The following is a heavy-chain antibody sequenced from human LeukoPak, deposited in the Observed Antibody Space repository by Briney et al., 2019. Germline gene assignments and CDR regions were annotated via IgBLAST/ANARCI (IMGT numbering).Heavy chain of an antibody. CDR1: GFTFSSYA. CDR2: ISGSGGST. V-gene: IGHV3-23*01. J-gene: IGHJ4*02. CDR3: AKKRGLSSSSWYFDY. D-gene: IGHD6-13*01. Sequence: GGSLRLSCAASGFTFSSYAMSWVRQAPGKGLEWVSAISGSGGSTYYADSVKGRFTISRDNSKNTLYLQMNSLRAEDTAVYYCAKKRGLSSSSWYFDYWGQGTLVTVSS.